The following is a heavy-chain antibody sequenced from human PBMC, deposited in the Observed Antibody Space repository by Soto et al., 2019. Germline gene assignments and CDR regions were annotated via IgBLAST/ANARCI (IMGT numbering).Heavy chain of an antibody. D-gene: IGHD3-3*01. V-gene: IGHV4-4*07. CDR3: ARGGQDFWSGPFVY. J-gene: IGHJ4*02. CDR2: IDNSGST. Sequence: SETLSLTCTVSGGSISNYFCNWIRQPAGKGLEWIGRIDNSGSTNYNPSLKSRITMSADTSGNQFSLKLNSVTAADTAVYYCARGGQDFWSGPFVYWGQGALVTVSS. CDR1: GGSISNYF.